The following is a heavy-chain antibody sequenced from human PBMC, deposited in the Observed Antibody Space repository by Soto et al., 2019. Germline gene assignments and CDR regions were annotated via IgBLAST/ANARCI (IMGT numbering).Heavy chain of an antibody. CDR1: GSTFSSYA. V-gene: IGHV3-23*01. CDR3: ARELGYCSGGSCYMDGAFDF. D-gene: IGHD2-15*01. CDR2: ISGSGDST. J-gene: IGHJ3*01. Sequence: SLRLSCAASGSTFSSYAMSWVRQAPGKGLEWVSVISGSGDSTYYADSVKGRFTVSRDNSKNTLYVQMNSLRAEDTAVYYCARELGYCSGGSCYMDGAFDFWGQGTMVTVSS.